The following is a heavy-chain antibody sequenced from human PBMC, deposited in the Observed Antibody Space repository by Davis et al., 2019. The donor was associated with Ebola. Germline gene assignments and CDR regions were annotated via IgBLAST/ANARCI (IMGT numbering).Heavy chain of an antibody. CDR1: GYGFTSYW. CDR2: IYPGDAYT. V-gene: IGHV5-51*01. Sequence: GESLKISCTGSGYGFTSYWIARVRPMPGKGLELIGIIYPGDAYTRYSPSFQGQVIISADKSTSTAYLQWSSLRASDTAIYYCARSITHYYYNLHVWGQGTKVTVSS. D-gene: IGHD3-10*01. CDR3: ARSITHYYYNLHV. J-gene: IGHJ6*02.